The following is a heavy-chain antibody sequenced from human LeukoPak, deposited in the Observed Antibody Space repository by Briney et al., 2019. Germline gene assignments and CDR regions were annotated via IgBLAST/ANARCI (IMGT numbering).Heavy chain of an antibody. Sequence: QPGGSLRLSCVASGFTFSNYGIHWVRQAPGKGLEWVTFMQYDGTDIFYADSVKGRFTISRDNSKNTVYLQMNSLTTEDTAVYYCARDRATMIVVVNPDAFDIWGQGTMVTVSS. CDR1: GFTFSNYG. D-gene: IGHD3-22*01. J-gene: IGHJ3*02. CDR3: ARDRATMIVVVNPDAFDI. CDR2: MQYDGTDI. V-gene: IGHV3-30*02.